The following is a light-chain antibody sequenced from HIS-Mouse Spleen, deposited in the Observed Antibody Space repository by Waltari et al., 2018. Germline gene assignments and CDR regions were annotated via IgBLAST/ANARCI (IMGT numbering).Light chain of an antibody. CDR3: QQRSNWPIT. Sequence: EMVLTQSPPTLSLSPGERPTPPCRASQIVSSYLAWYQQKPGQAPRLLIYDASNRATGIPARFSGSGSGTDFTLTISSLEPEDFAVYYCQQRSNWPITFGQGTRLEIK. J-gene: IGKJ5*01. V-gene: IGKV3-11*01. CDR1: QIVSSY. CDR2: DAS.